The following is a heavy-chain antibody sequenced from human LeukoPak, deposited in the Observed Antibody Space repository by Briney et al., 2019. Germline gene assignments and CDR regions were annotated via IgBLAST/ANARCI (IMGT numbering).Heavy chain of an antibody. D-gene: IGHD5-18*01. V-gene: IGHV4-34*01. CDR3: ARGRGYSYGPPGY. Sequence: PSETLSLTCAVYGGSFSGYYWSWIRQPPGKGLEWIGEINHSGSTNYNPSLKSRVTISVDTSKNQFSLKLSSVTAADTAVYYCARGRGYSYGPPGYWGQGTLVPVSS. J-gene: IGHJ4*02. CDR2: INHSGST. CDR1: GGSFSGYY.